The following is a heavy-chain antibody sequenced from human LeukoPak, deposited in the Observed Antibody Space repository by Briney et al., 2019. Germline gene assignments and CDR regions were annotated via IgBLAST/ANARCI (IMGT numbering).Heavy chain of an antibody. CDR2: ISYDGSNK. CDR3: AREGLGVVYYYYYYMDV. CDR1: GFTFSSYA. D-gene: IGHD3-3*01. J-gene: IGHJ6*03. V-gene: IGHV3-30*01. Sequence: PGGSLRLSCVASGFTFSSYAMHWVRQAPGKGLEWVAVISYDGSNKYYADSVKGRFTISRDNSKNTLYLQMNSLRAEDTAVYYCAREGLGVVYYYYYYMDVWGKGTTVTVSS.